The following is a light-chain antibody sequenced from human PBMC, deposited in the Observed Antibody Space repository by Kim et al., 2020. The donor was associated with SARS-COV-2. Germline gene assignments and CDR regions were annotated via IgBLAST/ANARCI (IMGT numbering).Light chain of an antibody. Sequence: GQSIPISCTGTSSDVGGYDYVSWYQQHQGEVPKLVIYDVTKRPSGVSNRFSGSKSGNTASLTISGLQSEDEADYYCCSFIDTSTYVFGTGTKVTVL. V-gene: IGLV2-14*03. J-gene: IGLJ1*01. CDR2: DVT. CDR1: SSDVGGYDY. CDR3: CSFIDTSTYV.